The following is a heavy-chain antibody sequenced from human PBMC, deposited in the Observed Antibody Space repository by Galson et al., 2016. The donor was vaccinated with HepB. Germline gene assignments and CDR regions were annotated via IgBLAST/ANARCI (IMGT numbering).Heavy chain of an antibody. Sequence: SLRLSCAASGFTFSSSWMNWVRQAPGKGLEWVANINQDGSEKHYVDSVKGRFTISRDNAKNTLYLQMDSLRAEDTAVYYCATHKGYCSGGKCSNWFDHWGQGTLVTVSS. CDR3: ATHKGYCSGGKCSNWFDH. V-gene: IGHV3-7*01. J-gene: IGHJ5*02. D-gene: IGHD2-15*01. CDR1: GFTFSSSW. CDR2: INQDGSEK.